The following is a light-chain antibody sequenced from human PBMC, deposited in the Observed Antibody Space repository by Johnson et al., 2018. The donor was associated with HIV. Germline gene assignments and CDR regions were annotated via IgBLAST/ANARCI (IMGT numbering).Light chain of an antibody. V-gene: IGLV1-51*02. CDR2: END. CDR3: GTWDSSLSALNYV. J-gene: IGLJ1*01. Sequence: QSVLTQPPSVSAAPGQKVTISCSGSSSNIGNNYVSWYQQLPGTAPKLLIYENDKRPSGIPDRFSGSKSGTSATLGITGLQPGDEAEYYCGTWDSSLSALNYVFGTVTKVTVL. CDR1: SSNIGNNY.